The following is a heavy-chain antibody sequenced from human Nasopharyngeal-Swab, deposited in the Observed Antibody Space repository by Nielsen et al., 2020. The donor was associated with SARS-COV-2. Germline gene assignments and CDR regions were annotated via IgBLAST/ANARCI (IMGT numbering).Heavy chain of an antibody. Sequence: SETLSLTCTVSGGSISSSSYYWGWIRQPPGKGLEWIGSIYYSGTTYYNPSLKSRVTISEDTTKNHSSLKLSPVTAAETAVYYCARHRGLRSYYYGMDVWGQGTTVTVSS. V-gene: IGHV4-39*01. J-gene: IGHJ6*02. D-gene: IGHD4-17*01. CDR2: IYYSGTT. CDR3: ARHRGLRSYYYGMDV. CDR1: GGSISSSSYY.